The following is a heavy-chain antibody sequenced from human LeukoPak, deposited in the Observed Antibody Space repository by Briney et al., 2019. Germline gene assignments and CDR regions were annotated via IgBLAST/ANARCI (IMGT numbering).Heavy chain of an antibody. J-gene: IGHJ4*02. D-gene: IGHD4-17*01. V-gene: IGHV3-23*01. Sequence: GGSLRLSCAASGFTFTSYAVSWVRQAPGKGLEWVSSISGSGDNTYYVDSVKGRFTISRDSSKKTLYLQMNSLRAEDTAIYYCARFANGDIGWLDFWGQGTLVTVSS. CDR2: ISGSGDNT. CDR3: ARFANGDIGWLDF. CDR1: GFTFTSYA.